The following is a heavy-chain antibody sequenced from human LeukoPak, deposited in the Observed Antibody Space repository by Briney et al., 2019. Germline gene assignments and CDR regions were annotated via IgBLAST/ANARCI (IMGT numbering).Heavy chain of an antibody. D-gene: IGHD2-2*01. CDR1: VGTYRSYA. Sequence: SVNVSCKSSVGTYRSYAMSGVRQAPGQGLEWMGGIIPIFCTANYAQKFQGRVTITTDESTSTAYMELSSLRSEDTAVYYCARVDIVVVPAALDNYYYMDVWGKGTTVTVSS. J-gene: IGHJ6*03. V-gene: IGHV1-69*05. CDR3: ARVDIVVVPAALDNYYYMDV. CDR2: IIPIFCTA.